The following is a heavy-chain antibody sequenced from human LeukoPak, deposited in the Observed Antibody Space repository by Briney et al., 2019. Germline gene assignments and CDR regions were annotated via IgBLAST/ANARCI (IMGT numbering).Heavy chain of an antibody. V-gene: IGHV4-31*03. CDR3: ARGGDTELDY. D-gene: IGHD5-18*01. J-gene: IGHJ4*02. Sequence: SETLSLTCTVSGGSISSGGYYWSWIRQHPGKGLEWIGHIYYSGSTYYNPSLKSRVTISVDRSKNQFSLKLSSVTAADTAVYYCARGGDTELDYWGQGTLVTVSS. CDR1: GGSISSGGYY. CDR2: IYYSGST.